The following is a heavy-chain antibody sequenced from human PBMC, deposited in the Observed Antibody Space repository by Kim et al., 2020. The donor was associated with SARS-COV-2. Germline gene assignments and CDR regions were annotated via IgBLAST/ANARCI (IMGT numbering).Heavy chain of an antibody. CDR3: AKVLFRDDWLSIFDY. V-gene: IGHV3-23*01. Sequence: GGSLRLSCAASGFTFSSYAMSWVRQAPGKGLEWVSAISGSGGSTYYADSVKGRFTISRDNSKNTLYLQMNSLRAEDTAVYYCAKVLFRDDWLSIFDYWGQGTLVTVSS. D-gene: IGHD3-9*01. CDR1: GFTFSSYA. J-gene: IGHJ4*02. CDR2: ISGSGGST.